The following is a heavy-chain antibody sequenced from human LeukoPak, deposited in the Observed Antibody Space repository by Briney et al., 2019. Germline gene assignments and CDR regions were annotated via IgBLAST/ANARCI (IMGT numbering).Heavy chain of an antibody. J-gene: IGHJ4*02. CDR1: GFTFSSNW. CDR3: ARAGPAASFDY. V-gene: IGHV3-74*01. Sequence: GGSLRLSCAASGFTFSSNWMHWVRQGPGKGLVWVSRINSDGSSTRYADSVKGRFTISRDNAKNTLYLQMNSLRAEDTAVYYCARAGPAASFDYWGQGTLVTVSS. D-gene: IGHD2-2*01. CDR2: INSDGSST.